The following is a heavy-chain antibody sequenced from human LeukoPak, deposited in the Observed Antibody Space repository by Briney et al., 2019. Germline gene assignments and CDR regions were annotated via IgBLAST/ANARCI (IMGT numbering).Heavy chain of an antibody. CDR1: GGSISSSSYY. J-gene: IGHJ5*02. V-gene: IGHV4-39*07. CDR2: IYYSGST. D-gene: IGHD3-3*01. Sequence: PSQTLSLTCTVSGGSISSSSYYWGWIRQPPGKGLEWIGSIYYSGSTYYNPSLKSRVTISVDTSKNQFSLKLSSVTAADTAVYYCARETTHYDFWSGYYHLNWFDPWGQGTLVTVSS. CDR3: ARETTHYDFWSGYYHLNWFDP.